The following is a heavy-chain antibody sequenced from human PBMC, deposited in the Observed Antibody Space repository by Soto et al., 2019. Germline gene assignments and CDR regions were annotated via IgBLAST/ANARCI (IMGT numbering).Heavy chain of an antibody. D-gene: IGHD6-6*01. Sequence: SETLSLTCTVSGGSISSGGYYWSWIRQHPGKGLEWIGYIYYSESTYYNPSLKSRVTISVDTSKNQFSLKLSSVTAADTAVYYCAREGSSSDNYYYNVMDVWGQGTTVTVSS. CDR1: GGSISSGGYY. V-gene: IGHV4-31*03. J-gene: IGHJ6*02. CDR2: IYYSEST. CDR3: AREGSSSDNYYYNVMDV.